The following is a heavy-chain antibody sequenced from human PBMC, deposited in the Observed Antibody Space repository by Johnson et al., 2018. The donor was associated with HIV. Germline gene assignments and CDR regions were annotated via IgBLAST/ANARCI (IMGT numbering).Heavy chain of an antibody. CDR2: VSSDGSNK. V-gene: IGHV3-30*18. Sequence: VQVLESGGGVVQPGGSLRLSCVASGFTFSSYGMHWVRQAPGKGLEWVAVVSSDGSNKNYADSVKGRFTISRDNSKNTVYLQMSSLRAEETAVYYCAKDLGANKDDEWATDYYDLSVAYPVPDPRAVVGAFDVWGHGSLVTVSS. CDR3: AKDLGANKDDEWATDYYDLSVAYPVPDPRAVVGAFDV. CDR1: GFTFSSYG. J-gene: IGHJ3*01. D-gene: IGHD3/OR15-3a*01.